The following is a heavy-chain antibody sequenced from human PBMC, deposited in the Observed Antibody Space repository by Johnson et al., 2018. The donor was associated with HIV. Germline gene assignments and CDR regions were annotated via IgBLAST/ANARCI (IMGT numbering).Heavy chain of an antibody. CDR1: GFTFSGYG. CDR3: AREALLATNDAFVI. Sequence: QVQLVESGGGVVQPGKSLRLSCAASGFTFSGYGMHWVRQAPGKGLEWVAVISYDGSNKYYAYSVKGRFTISRDNSKNTLYLQMNSLRAEDTAVYYCAREALLATNDAFVIWGQGTMVTVSS. CDR2: ISYDGSNK. V-gene: IGHV3-30*03. J-gene: IGHJ3*02. D-gene: IGHD5-12*01.